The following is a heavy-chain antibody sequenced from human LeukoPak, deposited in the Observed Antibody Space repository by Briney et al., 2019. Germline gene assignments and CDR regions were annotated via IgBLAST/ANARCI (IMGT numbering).Heavy chain of an antibody. J-gene: IGHJ4*02. V-gene: IGHV4-30-2*01. Sequence: SETLSLTCAVSGGSISSGGYSWSWSRQPPGKGLEWIGYIYHSGSTYYNPSLKSRVTISVDRSKNQFSLKLSSVTAADTAVYYCARAPLGYCSSTSCPHFDYWGQGTLVTVSS. CDR1: GGSISSGGYS. CDR3: ARAPLGYCSSTSCPHFDY. CDR2: IYHSGST. D-gene: IGHD2-2*01.